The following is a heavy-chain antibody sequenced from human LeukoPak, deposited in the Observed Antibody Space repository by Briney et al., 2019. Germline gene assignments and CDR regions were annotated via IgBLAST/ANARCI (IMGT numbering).Heavy chain of an antibody. CDR2: SRNKAYSYTT. J-gene: IGHJ3*02. CDR1: GFTVSDHY. Sequence: GALRLSCAASGFTVSDHYMDWVRQAPGKGLEWVGRSRNKAYSYTTEYAASVKGRFTISRDDSKNSLNLQMNSPKTEDTAVYYCARIDWKYGDDYDIWGQGTMVTVSS. CDR3: ARIDWKYGDDYDI. V-gene: IGHV3-72*01. D-gene: IGHD1-1*01.